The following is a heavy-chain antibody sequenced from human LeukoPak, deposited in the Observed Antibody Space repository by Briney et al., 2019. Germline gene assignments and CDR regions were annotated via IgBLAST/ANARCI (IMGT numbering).Heavy chain of an antibody. D-gene: IGHD4-17*01. CDR3: ARFVYGDYVGLFDY. V-gene: IGHV4-59*01. J-gene: IGHJ4*02. Sequence: SETLSLTCTVSGGSISSYYWSWIRQPPGKGLEWIGYIYYSGSTNYNPSLKSRVTKSVDTSKNQFSLKLSSVTAADTAVYYCARFVYGDYVGLFDYWGQGTLVTVSS. CDR1: GGSISSYY. CDR2: IYYSGST.